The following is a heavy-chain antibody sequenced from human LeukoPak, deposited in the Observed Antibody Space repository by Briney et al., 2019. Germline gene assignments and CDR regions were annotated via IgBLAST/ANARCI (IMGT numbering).Heavy chain of an antibody. CDR2: ISSSGSVI. CDR1: GFTFSGYE. D-gene: IGHD6-19*01. Sequence: GGSLRLSCAASGFTFSGYEMNWVRQAPGKGLEWVSYISSSGSVIYYADSVKGRFTISRDNAKNSLYLQMNSLRAEDTAVYYCARDDAGYSSGWYWVYWGQGTLVTVSS. CDR3: ARDDAGYSSGWYWVY. V-gene: IGHV3-48*03. J-gene: IGHJ4*02.